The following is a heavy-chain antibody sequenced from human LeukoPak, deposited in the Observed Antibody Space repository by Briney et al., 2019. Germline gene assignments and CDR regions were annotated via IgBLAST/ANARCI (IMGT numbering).Heavy chain of an antibody. CDR1: GHTFTSYG. J-gene: IGHJ5*02. CDR2: INAYTGNT. Sequence: GASVKVSCKASGHTFTSYGISWVRQAPGQGLEWMGWINAYTGNTNYAQKLQGRVTMTTDTSTSTAYMELRSLRSDDTAVYYCASEYSSSWNGDWFDPWGQGTLVTVSS. CDR3: ASEYSSSWNGDWFDP. V-gene: IGHV1-18*01. D-gene: IGHD6-13*01.